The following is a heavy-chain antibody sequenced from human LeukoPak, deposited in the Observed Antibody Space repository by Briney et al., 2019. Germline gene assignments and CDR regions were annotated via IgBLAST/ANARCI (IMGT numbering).Heavy chain of an antibody. CDR1: GFTFTRYG. Sequence: ASVKVSCKASGFTFTRYGITWVRQAPGQGLGWMGWISAYNGDTNYAQKFQGRVTMTTDTSTSTAYMELRSLRSDETAVYYCARDPSNTSGRYAYFDYWGQGTLVTVSS. D-gene: IGHD6-19*01. CDR2: ISAYNGDT. V-gene: IGHV1-18*01. J-gene: IGHJ4*02. CDR3: ARDPSNTSGRYAYFDY.